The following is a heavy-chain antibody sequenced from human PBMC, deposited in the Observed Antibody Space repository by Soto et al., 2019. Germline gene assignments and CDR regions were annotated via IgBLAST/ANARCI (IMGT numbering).Heavy chain of an antibody. D-gene: IGHD5-18*01. J-gene: IGHJ4*02. CDR3: ARGLDTVVMGLDY. CDR2: IYSGGTT. V-gene: IGHV3-66*01. Sequence: PGGSLRLSCAASGFTVSTNYISWVRQAPGKGLEWVSVIYSGGTTYYADSVKGRFTISRDNSKNTVHLQMNSLRAEDTAIYFCARGLDTVVMGLDYWGQGTLVTVSS. CDR1: GFTVSTNY.